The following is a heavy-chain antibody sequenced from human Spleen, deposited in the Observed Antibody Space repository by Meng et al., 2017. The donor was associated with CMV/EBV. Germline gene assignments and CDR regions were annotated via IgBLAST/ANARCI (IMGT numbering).Heavy chain of an antibody. J-gene: IGHJ4*02. Sequence: ASVKVSCKASGYTFTSYGISWVRQAPGQGLEWMGWISAYNGNTVYAQKFQGRVIVSTDTSTSTAYMELRSLRADDTAVYYCERDWAKGGNNFEDVDYWGQGTLVTVSS. D-gene: IGHD1/OR15-1a*01. CDR2: ISAYNGNT. V-gene: IGHV1-18*01. CDR1: GYTFTSYG. CDR3: ERDWAKGGNNFEDVDY.